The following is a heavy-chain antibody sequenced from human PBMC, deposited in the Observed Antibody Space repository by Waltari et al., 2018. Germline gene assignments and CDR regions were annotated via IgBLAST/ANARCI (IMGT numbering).Heavy chain of an antibody. CDR2: ISADGSST. CDR3: VKERGLQRFFDS. D-gene: IGHD1-1*01. J-gene: IGHJ4*02. CDR1: PFTFTDSA. V-gene: IGHV3-64D*06. Sequence: EVQLVESGGGLVQPGGSLRLSCSASPFTFTDSAMHWVRPGAGKGREYVSSISADGSSTYYADSVKGRFTISRDNSKDTLYLHMSSLRREDTAVYYCVKERGLQRFFDSWGQGTLVTVSS.